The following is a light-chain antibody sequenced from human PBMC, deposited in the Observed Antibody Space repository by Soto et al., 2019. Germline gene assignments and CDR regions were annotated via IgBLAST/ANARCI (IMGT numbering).Light chain of an antibody. Sequence: QSALTQPPSVSGSPGQSVAISCTGTSSDVGGSNGVSWYQQPPGTAPKLMIYDVSNRPSGVPDRFSGSKSGNTASLTISGLQAEDEGDYYCSSYTSSSPYVFGTGTKLTVL. J-gene: IGLJ1*01. CDR3: SSYTSSSPYV. CDR2: DVS. V-gene: IGLV2-18*02. CDR1: SSDVGGSNG.